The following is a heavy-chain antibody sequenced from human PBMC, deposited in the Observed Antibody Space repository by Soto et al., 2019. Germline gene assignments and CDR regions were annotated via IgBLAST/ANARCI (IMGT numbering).Heavy chain of an antibody. J-gene: IGHJ4*02. CDR2: IVPIFETG. Sequence: SAKVSCKASGGSFSTYTINWVRQAPGHGLEWMGGIVPIFETGNYAQKFQGRVKITANASTSTAYMELSSLTSEDTAVYYCARGGVATFYFDYWGQGTLVTVSS. CDR1: GGSFSTYT. CDR3: ARGGVATFYFDY. V-gene: IGHV1-69*13. D-gene: IGHD2-21*02.